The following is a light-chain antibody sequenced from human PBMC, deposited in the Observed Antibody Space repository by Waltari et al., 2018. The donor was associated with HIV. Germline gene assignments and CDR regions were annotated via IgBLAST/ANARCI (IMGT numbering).Light chain of an antibody. J-gene: IGLJ2*01. CDR3: CSYTGTNPFLL. V-gene: IGLV2-23*02. Sequence: QSALTQPASVSGSPGQSITISCTGTSSNVGSYNLVSWYQQHPGIAPKLMIYEVSKRPSGVSNRFSGSKSGNTASLTISELQAEDEADYYCCSYTGTNPFLLFGGGTKLTVL. CDR2: EVS. CDR1: SSNVGSYNL.